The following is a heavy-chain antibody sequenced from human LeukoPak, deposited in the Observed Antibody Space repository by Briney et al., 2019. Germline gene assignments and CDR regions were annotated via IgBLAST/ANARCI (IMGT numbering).Heavy chain of an antibody. V-gene: IGHV4-59*01. CDR1: GGSISSYF. J-gene: IGHJ5*02. Sequence: SETLSLTCTVSGGSISSYFWSWIRQPPGRGLEWIGYVYFSGNTNYNPSLTTQAPISVDGSKNQFYLTLSSVTTTDPDVYSCARGSGNDYYGSGPIDKWFDPWGQGTLVTVSS. CDR2: VYFSGNT. D-gene: IGHD3-10*01. CDR3: ARGSGNDYYGSGPIDKWFDP.